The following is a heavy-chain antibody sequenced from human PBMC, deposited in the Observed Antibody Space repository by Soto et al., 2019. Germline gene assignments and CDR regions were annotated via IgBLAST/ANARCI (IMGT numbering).Heavy chain of an antibody. V-gene: IGHV3-74*01. CDR2: IHSDGSST. D-gene: IGHD1-26*01. CDR3: ARGDRGAFDL. Sequence: EVQLLESGGGLVQPGESQRLSCAASGFTFSYYWMHWVRQAPGMGLVWVSRIHSDGSSTTYADSVKGRFTISRDNARNTLYLQMNSLRAEDTAVYYCARGDRGAFDLWGQGTVLTVSS. CDR1: GFTFSYYW. J-gene: IGHJ3*01.